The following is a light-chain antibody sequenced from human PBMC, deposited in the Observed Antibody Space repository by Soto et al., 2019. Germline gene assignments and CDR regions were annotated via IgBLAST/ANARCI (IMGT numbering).Light chain of an antibody. CDR3: GTWDSSLSADVV. V-gene: IGLV1-51*02. J-gene: IGLJ2*01. Sequence: QSVLTQPPSVSAAPGQKVTISCSGSSSNIGNNYVSWYQQLPGTAPKLLIYENNKRPSGIPHRFSGSKSGTSATLGITGLQTGDEADYYCGTWDSSLSADVVFGGGTKLTVL. CDR1: SSNIGNNY. CDR2: ENN.